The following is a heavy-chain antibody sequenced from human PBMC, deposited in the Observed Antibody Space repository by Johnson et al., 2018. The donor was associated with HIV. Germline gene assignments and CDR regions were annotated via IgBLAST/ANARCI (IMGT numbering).Heavy chain of an antibody. CDR3: ARGDYDILTGYAFDI. D-gene: IGHD3-9*01. CDR2: IGRSGSTF. Sequence: QVQLVESGGGLVKPGGSLRLSCAASGFTFSDYYMSWIRQAPGKGLEWVSYIGRSGSTFYYADSVKGRFTISRDNAKNTLYLQMNSLRAEDTAVYYCARGDYDILTGYAFDIWGQGTMVTVSS. J-gene: IGHJ3*02. CDR1: GFTFSDYY. V-gene: IGHV3-11*04.